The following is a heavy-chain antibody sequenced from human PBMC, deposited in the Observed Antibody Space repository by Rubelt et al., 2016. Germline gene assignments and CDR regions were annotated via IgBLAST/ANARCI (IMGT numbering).Heavy chain of an antibody. V-gene: IGHV1-2*02. J-gene: IGHJ5*02. D-gene: IGHD1-26*01. CDR1: GYTFTGYY. Sequence: QVQLVQSGAEVKKPGASVKVSCKASGYTFTGYYMHWVRQAPGQGLEWMGWINPNSGGTNYAKTFQCRVTMTRDTAISTAYMELSRLRSDDTAVYYCARGRRIVGSNWFDPWGQGTLVTVSS. CDR2: INPNSGGT. CDR3: ARGRRIVGSNWFDP.